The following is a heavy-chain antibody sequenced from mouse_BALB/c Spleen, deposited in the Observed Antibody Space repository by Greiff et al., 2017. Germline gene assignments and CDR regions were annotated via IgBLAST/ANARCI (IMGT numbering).Heavy chain of an antibody. J-gene: IGHJ3*01. D-gene: IGHD2-3*01. CDR1: GFTFNTNA. CDR3: VSDGYYGAY. CDR2: IRSKSNNYAT. V-gene: IGHV10S3*01. Sequence: GGGLVQPKGSLKLSCAASGFTFNTNAMNWVRQAPGKGLEWVARIRSKSNNYATYYADSVKDRFTISRDDSQSMLYLQMNNLKTEDTAMYYCVSDGYYGAYWGQGTLVTVSA.